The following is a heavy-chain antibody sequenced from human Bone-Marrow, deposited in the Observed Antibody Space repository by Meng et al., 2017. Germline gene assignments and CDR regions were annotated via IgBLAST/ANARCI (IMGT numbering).Heavy chain of an antibody. J-gene: IGHJ5*02. CDR3: ARLKCSSTSCYVGSWFDP. Sequence: GESLKISCAASGFTFSSYAMHWVRQAPGKGLEWVAVISYDGSNKYYADSVKGRFTISRDNSKNTLYLQMNSLRAEDTAVYYCARLKCSSTSCYVGSWFDPWGQGTLVTVSS. CDR1: GFTFSSYA. CDR2: ISYDGSNK. D-gene: IGHD2-2*01. V-gene: IGHV3-30*01.